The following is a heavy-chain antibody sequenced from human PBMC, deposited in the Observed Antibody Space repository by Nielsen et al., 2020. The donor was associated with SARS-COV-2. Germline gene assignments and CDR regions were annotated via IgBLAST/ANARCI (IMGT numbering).Heavy chain of an antibody. D-gene: IGHD5/OR15-5a*01. J-gene: IGHJ5*02. CDR1: GYRFSSYA. CDR3: ARAERGVWDVNWFDP. Sequence: ASVKVSCKASGYRFSSYAMHWVRQAPGQRLQWMGWIDAGKSNAKYSQRFQGRVSMTTVTSAGIGYIVMSVLTLDDTAVYYCARAERGVWDVNWFDPWGQGTLVTVSS. CDR2: IDAGKSNA. V-gene: IGHV1-3*01.